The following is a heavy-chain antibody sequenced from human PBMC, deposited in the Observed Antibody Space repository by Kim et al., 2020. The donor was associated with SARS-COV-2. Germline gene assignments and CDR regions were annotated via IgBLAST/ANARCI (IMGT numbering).Heavy chain of an antibody. V-gene: IGHV3-30*03. CDR3: ARDWAEQSGTFYHLEY. Sequence: GGSLRLSCVASGFTFSNYGMNWVRQAPGKGLEWVAAISYDGSKKYYGDSVKGRFTVSRDNSENTLYLQMDSLTAGDTALYYCARDWAEQSGTFYHLEYWGQGTLVIVSS. D-gene: IGHD1-26*01. J-gene: IGHJ4*02. CDR2: ISYDGSKK. CDR1: GFTFSNYG.